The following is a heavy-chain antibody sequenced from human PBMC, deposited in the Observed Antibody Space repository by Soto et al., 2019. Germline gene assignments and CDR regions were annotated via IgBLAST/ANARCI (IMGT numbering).Heavy chain of an antibody. J-gene: IGHJ5*02. Sequence: GGSLRLSCAASGFTFSNDGIHWVRQAPGKGLEWVAAIRFDGSNKYYADSVKGRFTISRDNSKNTLYLQMNTLRAEDTAVYYCARDHARDFDILTWGQGTLVTVSS. D-gene: IGHD3-9*01. CDR1: GFTFSNDG. CDR3: ARDHARDFDILT. V-gene: IGHV3-33*01. CDR2: IRFDGSNK.